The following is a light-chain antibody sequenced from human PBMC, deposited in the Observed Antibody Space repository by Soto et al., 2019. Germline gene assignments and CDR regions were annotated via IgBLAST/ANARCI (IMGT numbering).Light chain of an antibody. CDR2: GAS. Sequence: IVMAQSPATLSVSPGERATVSCRASQSVRSELAWYQQKPGQAPRLLMSGASTRATGIPARFSGSGSGTEFTLTISSLQPEDFAVYYCQQYNNWPPTFGQGTKVDIK. J-gene: IGKJ1*01. CDR3: QQYNNWPPT. V-gene: IGKV3-15*01. CDR1: QSVRSE.